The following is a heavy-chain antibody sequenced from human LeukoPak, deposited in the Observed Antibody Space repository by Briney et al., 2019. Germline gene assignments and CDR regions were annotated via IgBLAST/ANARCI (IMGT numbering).Heavy chain of an antibody. J-gene: IGHJ4*02. CDR3: ARLAAAGKAY. CDR1: GGSFSGYY. Sequence: SETLSLTCAVYGGSFSGYYWSWIRQPPGKGLEWIGEINHSGSTNYNPSLKSRVTISVGTSKNQFSLKLSSVTAADTAVYYCARLAAAGKAYWGQGTLVTVSS. V-gene: IGHV4-34*01. D-gene: IGHD6-13*01. CDR2: INHSGST.